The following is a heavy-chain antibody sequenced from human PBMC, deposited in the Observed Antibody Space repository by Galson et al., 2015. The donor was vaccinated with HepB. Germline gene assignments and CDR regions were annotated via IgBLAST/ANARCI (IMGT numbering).Heavy chain of an antibody. J-gene: IGHJ6*02. D-gene: IGHD6-13*01. CDR1: GYTFTSYG. CDR3: ARDRLRQQLIGYYYYGMDV. V-gene: IGHV1-18*01. Sequence: SVKVSCKASGYTFTSYGISWVRQAPGQGLEWMGWIGAYNGNTNYAQKLQGRVTMTTDTSTSTAYMELRSLRSDDTAVYYCARDRLRQQLIGYYYYGMDVWGQGTTVTVSS. CDR2: IGAYNGNT.